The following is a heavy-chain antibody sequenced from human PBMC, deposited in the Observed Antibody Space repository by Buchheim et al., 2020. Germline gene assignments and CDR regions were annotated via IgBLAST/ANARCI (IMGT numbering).Heavy chain of an antibody. Sequence: QVQLVQSGAEVKKPGASVKVSCKASGYTFTSYDINWVRQATGQGLEWMGWMSPNSGNKGYAQKFQGRVTMTRNTYISTAYMELSSLRSEDTAVYYCERYVDIVATISGYYYGMDVWGQGTT. V-gene: IGHV1-8*01. CDR3: ERYVDIVATISGYYYGMDV. CDR2: MSPNSGNK. J-gene: IGHJ6*02. D-gene: IGHD5-12*01. CDR1: GYTFTSYD.